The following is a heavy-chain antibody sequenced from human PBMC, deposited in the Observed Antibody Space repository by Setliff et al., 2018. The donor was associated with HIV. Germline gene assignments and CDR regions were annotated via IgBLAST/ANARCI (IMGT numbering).Heavy chain of an antibody. CDR1: GFSLSTNGVG. D-gene: IGHD6-19*01. CDR3: AHNHLAVAGSHYFDY. Sequence: SGPTLVTPTQTLTLTCTFSGFSLSTNGVGVGWIRQPPGKALEWLALIYWDADKRYSPSLKNRLTITKDTSKNQVLLTMTNMDPLDTATYYCAHNHLAVAGSHYFDYWGQGTLVTVSS. J-gene: IGHJ4*02. V-gene: IGHV2-5*02. CDR2: IYWDADK.